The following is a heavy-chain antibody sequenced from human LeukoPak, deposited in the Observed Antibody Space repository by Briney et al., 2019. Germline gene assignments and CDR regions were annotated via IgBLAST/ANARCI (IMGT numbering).Heavy chain of an antibody. J-gene: IGHJ5*02. CDR3: ARDLGGYSNYRVP. CDR1: GYTFTGYY. CDR2: INPNSGGT. Sequence: ASVKVSCKASGYTFTGYYMHWVRQAPGQGLEWMGWINPNSGGTNYAQKFQGRVTMTRDTSISTAYMELSRLRSDDTAVYYCARDLGGYSNYRVPWGQGTLVTVSS. D-gene: IGHD4-11*01. V-gene: IGHV1-2*02.